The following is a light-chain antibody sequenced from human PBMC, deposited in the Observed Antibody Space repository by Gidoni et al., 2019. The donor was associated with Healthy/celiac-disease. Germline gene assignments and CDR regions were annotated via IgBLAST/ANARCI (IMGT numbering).Light chain of an antibody. CDR2: DAS. V-gene: IGKV1-39*01. J-gene: IGKJ4*02. CDR1: KSISSY. CDR3: QQSYSTPLT. Sequence: IQMTQSPSSLSASVGDRVTITCRASKSISSYLNWYQQKPGKAPKLLIYDASSLQSGVPSRFSGSGSGTDFTLTISSLQPEDFATYYCQQSYSTPLTFGGGTKVEIK.